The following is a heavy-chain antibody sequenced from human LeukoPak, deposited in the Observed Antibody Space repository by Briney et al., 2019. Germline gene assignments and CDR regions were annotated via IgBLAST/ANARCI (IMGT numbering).Heavy chain of an antibody. D-gene: IGHD5-12*01. V-gene: IGHV1-18*01. CDR3: ARDRPTISAPDAFDI. Sequence: ASVRVSCKASSYTFTSYGISWVRQAPGQGLEWMGWISAHNGNINYAQKLQGRVTMTKDTSTNTAYMELRSLTSDDTAVYYCARDRPTISAPDAFDIWGQGTMVTVSS. J-gene: IGHJ3*02. CDR2: ISAHNGNI. CDR1: SYTFTSYG.